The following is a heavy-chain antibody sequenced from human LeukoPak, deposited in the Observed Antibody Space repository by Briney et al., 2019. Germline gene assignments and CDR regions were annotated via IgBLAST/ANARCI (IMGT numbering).Heavy chain of an antibody. D-gene: IGHD6-19*01. CDR1: GFTFSIYG. J-gene: IGHJ4*02. CDR3: ARSYSSGWYYFDY. Sequence: GGSLRLSCAASGFTFSIYGMYWVRQAPGKGLEWVAFIRYDGSNKYYGDSVKGRFTISRDNSKNTLYLQMKSLRAEDTAVYYCARSYSSGWYYFDYWGQGTLVTVSS. CDR2: IRYDGSNK. V-gene: IGHV3-30*02.